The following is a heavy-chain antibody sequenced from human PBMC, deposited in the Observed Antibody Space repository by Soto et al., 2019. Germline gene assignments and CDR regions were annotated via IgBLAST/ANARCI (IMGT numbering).Heavy chain of an antibody. D-gene: IGHD4-17*01. Sequence: SETLSLTCAVSGASISSDSRWTWVRHPPGEGLEWIGDISQSGTTKYNPPLSRRVTISVDKSKNQFSLWLTSITAADTPVYYCAKKVPGARRLYFFFGLDVWGQGTTVTVSS. CDR1: GASISSDSR. CDR2: ISQSGTT. J-gene: IGHJ6*02. V-gene: IGHV4-4*02. CDR3: AKKVPGARRLYFFFGLDV.